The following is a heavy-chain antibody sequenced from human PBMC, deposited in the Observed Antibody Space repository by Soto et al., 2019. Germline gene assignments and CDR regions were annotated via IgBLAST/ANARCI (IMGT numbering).Heavy chain of an antibody. CDR3: AKDIRRLSRYSSGWSAFDI. Sequence: EVQLVESGGVVVQPGGSLRLSCAASGFTFDDYTMHWVRQAPGKGLEWVSLISWDGGSTYYADSVKGRFTISRDNSKNSLDLQMNSLRTEDTALYYCAKDIRRLSRYSSGWSAFDIWGQGTMVTVSS. CDR1: GFTFDDYT. D-gene: IGHD6-19*01. CDR2: ISWDGGST. J-gene: IGHJ3*02. V-gene: IGHV3-43*01.